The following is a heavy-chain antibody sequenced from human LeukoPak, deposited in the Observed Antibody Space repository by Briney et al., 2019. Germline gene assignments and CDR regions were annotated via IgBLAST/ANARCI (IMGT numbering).Heavy chain of an antibody. CDR3: AKGHFASSSFFDY. V-gene: IGHV3-23*01. Sequence: PGGSLRLSCAASKFNFAMSWVCQTADKRLEWVSAISGSGDATFYTDSVKGRFTISRDNSKNTLYLQMNNLRVEDTAVYYCAKGHFASSSFFDYWGQGTLVTVSS. CDR2: ISGSGDAT. D-gene: IGHD6-6*01. CDR1: KFNFA. J-gene: IGHJ4*02.